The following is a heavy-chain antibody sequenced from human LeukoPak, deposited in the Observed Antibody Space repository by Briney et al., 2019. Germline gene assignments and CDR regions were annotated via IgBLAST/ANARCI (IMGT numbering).Heavy chain of an antibody. J-gene: IGHJ4*02. CDR1: GFTSSSYA. Sequence: GGSLRLSCAASGFTSSSYAMHWVRQAPGKGLEWVAVISYDGSNKYYADSVKGRFTISRDNSKNTLYLQMNSLRAEDTAVYYCARDPRDGYNKFDYWGQGTLVTVSS. D-gene: IGHD5-24*01. CDR2: ISYDGSNK. CDR3: ARDPRDGYNKFDY. V-gene: IGHV3-30-3*01.